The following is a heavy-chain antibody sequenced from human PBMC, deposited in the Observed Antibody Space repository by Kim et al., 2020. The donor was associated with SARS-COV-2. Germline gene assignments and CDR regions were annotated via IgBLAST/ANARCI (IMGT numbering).Heavy chain of an antibody. D-gene: IGHD6-13*01. CDR2: MNPNSGNT. Sequence: AAVKVSCKASGYTFTSYDINWVRQATGQGLEWMGWMNPNSGNTGYAQKFQGRVTMTRNTSISTAYMELSSLRSEDTAVYYCARVRPYSSSLWWFDPWGQGTLVTVSS. CDR3: ARVRPYSSSLWWFDP. J-gene: IGHJ5*02. V-gene: IGHV1-8*01. CDR1: GYTFTSYD.